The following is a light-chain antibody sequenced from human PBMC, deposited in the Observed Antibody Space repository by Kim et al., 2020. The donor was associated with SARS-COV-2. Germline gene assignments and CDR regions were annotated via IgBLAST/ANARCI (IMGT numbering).Light chain of an antibody. V-gene: IGKV1-5*01. CDR3: QHYIRFPYT. Sequence: GSVGDSVSITCRASQIIETYLAWYQQKPGKAPALLIYQASSLHIGVPSRFSGSGSGTEFTLTINSLQPDDFATYYCQHYIRFPYTFGQGTKVDIK. CDR1: QIIETY. J-gene: IGKJ2*01. CDR2: QAS.